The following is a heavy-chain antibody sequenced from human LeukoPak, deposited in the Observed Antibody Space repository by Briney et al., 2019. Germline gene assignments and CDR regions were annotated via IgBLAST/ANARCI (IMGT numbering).Heavy chain of an antibody. CDR3: AKDFCGSSDWYNFFDY. J-gene: IGHJ4*02. CDR1: GFTFSSYA. CDR2: ISGSGGST. D-gene: IGHD6-19*01. Sequence: GGSLRLSCAASGFTFSSYAMSWVRQAPGKGLEWVSAISGSGGSTYYADSVKGRFTISRDNSKNTLYLQMNSLRAEDTAVYYCAKDFCGSSDWYNFFDYWGQGTLVTVSS. V-gene: IGHV3-23*01.